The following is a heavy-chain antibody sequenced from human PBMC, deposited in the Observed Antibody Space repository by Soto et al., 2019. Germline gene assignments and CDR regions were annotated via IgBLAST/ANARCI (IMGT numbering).Heavy chain of an antibody. CDR3: AKDRGDGIIKIFGVAPDLFDP. J-gene: IGHJ5*02. D-gene: IGHD3-3*01. V-gene: IGHV3-74*01. Sequence: EGLVWVSRIKTDGSSTSYADSVKGRFTISRDNAKNTMYLQMNSLRAEDTAVYYCAKDRGDGIIKIFGVAPDLFDPLVQGTLVT. CDR2: IKTDGSST.